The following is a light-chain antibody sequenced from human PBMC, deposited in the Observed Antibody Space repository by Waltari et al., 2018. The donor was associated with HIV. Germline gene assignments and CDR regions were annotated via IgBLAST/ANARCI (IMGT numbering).Light chain of an antibody. V-gene: IGLV6-57*01. CDR1: SGSIASKY. CDR3: QSFDSNNQV. Sequence: NFMLTQPHSVSASPGRTITISCTRSSGSIASKYVHWYQQRPGSSPTTVIYEHNHRPSGVPARFSGSIDSSSNSASLTISGLKTEDEADYYCQSFDSNNQVFGGGTKLTVL. CDR2: EHN. J-gene: IGLJ2*01.